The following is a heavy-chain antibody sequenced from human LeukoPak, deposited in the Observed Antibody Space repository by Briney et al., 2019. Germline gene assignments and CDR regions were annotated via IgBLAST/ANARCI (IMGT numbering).Heavy chain of an antibody. D-gene: IGHD6-13*01. CDR3: ARDLRIAAAGDDAFDI. V-gene: IGHV4-38-2*02. J-gene: IGHJ3*02. Sequence: TSETLSLTCTVSGYSISSGYYWGWIRQPPGKGLEWIGSIYHSGSTYYNPSLKSRVTISVDTSKNQFSLKLSSVTAADTAVYYCARDLRIAAAGDDAFDIWGQGTMVTVSS. CDR1: GYSISSGYY. CDR2: IYHSGST.